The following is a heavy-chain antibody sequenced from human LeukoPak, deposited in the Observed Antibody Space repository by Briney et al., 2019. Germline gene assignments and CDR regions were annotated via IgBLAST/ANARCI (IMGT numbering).Heavy chain of an antibody. D-gene: IGHD1-1*01. V-gene: IGHV4-59*01. Sequence: SETLSLTCTVSGGSISNYYWSWIRQPPGKALEWIGYIYYSGSTNYNPSLKSRVIISVDTSKNQFSLKLSSVTAADTAVYYCARGSGPTYGMDVWGHGTTVTVFS. CDR3: ARGSGPTYGMDV. CDR1: GGSISNYY. CDR2: IYYSGST. J-gene: IGHJ6*02.